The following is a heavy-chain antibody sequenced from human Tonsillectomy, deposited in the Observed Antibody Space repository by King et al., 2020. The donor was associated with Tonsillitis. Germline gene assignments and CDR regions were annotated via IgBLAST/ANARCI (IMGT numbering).Heavy chain of an antibody. CDR2: ISGSGRST. J-gene: IGHJ4*02. D-gene: IGHD5-18*01. CDR3: AKVSGLEGYSYPFDF. V-gene: IGHV3-23*04. CDR1: GFTFSSYA. Sequence: VQLVESEGGLVQPGGSLRLSCAASGFTFSSYAMSWVRQAPGKGLEWVSTISGSGRSTYYADSVKGRFTISRDNSKNTLYLQMNSLRAEDTAVYYCAKVSGLEGYSYPFDFWGQGTLVTVSS.